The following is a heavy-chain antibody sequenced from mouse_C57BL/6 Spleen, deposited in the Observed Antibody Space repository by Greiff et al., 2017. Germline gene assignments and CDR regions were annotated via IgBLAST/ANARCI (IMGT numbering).Heavy chain of an antibody. CDR2: IYPGDGDT. Sequence: QVQLKESGPELVKPGASVKISCKASGYAFSSSWMNWVKQRPGKGLEWIGRIYPGDGDTNYNGKFKGKATLTADKSSSTAYMQLSSLTSEDSAVYFCASSREGYFDVWGTGTTVTVSS. V-gene: IGHV1-82*01. CDR3: ASSREGYFDV. CDR1: GYAFSSSW. J-gene: IGHJ1*03. D-gene: IGHD1-1*01.